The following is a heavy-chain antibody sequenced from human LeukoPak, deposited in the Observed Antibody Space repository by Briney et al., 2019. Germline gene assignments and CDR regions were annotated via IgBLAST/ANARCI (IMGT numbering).Heavy chain of an antibody. CDR1: GVTFTNAW. CDR2: IKSNTDGGTT. D-gene: IGHD6-13*01. Sequence: GGSLRLSCAASGVTFTNAWMSWVRQAPGKGLEWVGRIKSNTDGGTTDYAAPVKGRFTISRDDSKNTLYLQINSLKTEDTAVYYCTTIAAAGQIDYWGQGTLVTVSS. V-gene: IGHV3-15*01. J-gene: IGHJ4*02. CDR3: TTIAAAGQIDY.